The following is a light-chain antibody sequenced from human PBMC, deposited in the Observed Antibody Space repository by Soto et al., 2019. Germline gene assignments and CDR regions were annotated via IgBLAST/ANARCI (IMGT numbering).Light chain of an antibody. V-gene: IGLV2-8*01. Sequence: QSALTQPPSASGSPGQSVTLSCTGTSSDVGGYNYVSWYQQHPGKAPKLMIYEVSKRPSGVPDRFSGSKSGNTACLTVSGLQAEDEADYYCSSYAGSNNGVFGGGTKLTVL. CDR1: SSDVGGYNY. CDR3: SSYAGSNNGV. CDR2: EVS. J-gene: IGLJ2*01.